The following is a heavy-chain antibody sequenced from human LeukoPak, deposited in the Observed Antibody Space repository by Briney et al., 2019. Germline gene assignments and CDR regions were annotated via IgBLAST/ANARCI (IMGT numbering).Heavy chain of an antibody. V-gene: IGHV1-2*02. J-gene: IGHJ4*02. D-gene: IGHD5-24*01. Sequence: VSVKVSCKSSGYTFTTYYIHWVRQAPGQGLEWMGWVNPDSGGTNYAQNFQGRVTLTRDTSISTAYMELSSLRSDDTAVYYCARETGRDGYKDLDYWGQGTLVTVSS. CDR2: VNPDSGGT. CDR1: GYTFTTYY. CDR3: ARETGRDGYKDLDY.